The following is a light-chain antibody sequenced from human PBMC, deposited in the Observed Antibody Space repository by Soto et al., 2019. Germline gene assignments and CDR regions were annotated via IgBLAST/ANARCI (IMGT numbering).Light chain of an antibody. J-gene: IGKJ1*01. V-gene: IGKV3-20*01. CDR1: QSVSSSN. CDR3: QQYSSSRT. Sequence: EIVLTQSPGTLSLSPGERATLSCRASQSVSSSNLAWYQQKPGQAPRLLIYGASSRATGIPVRFSGSGSETDFTLTITRLEPEDFAMYYCQQYSSSRTFGQGTKVDIK. CDR2: GAS.